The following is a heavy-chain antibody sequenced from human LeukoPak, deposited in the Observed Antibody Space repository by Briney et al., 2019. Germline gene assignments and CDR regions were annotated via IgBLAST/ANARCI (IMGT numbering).Heavy chain of an antibody. Sequence: SQTLSLTCAISGDSVSSNSATWNWIRQSPSRGLEWLGRTYYRSRWYNDYTVSVQSRITINPDTSKNQFSLQLNSVTPEGTAVYYCARDPGGDTSMPFDPWGQGTLVTVSS. V-gene: IGHV6-1*01. J-gene: IGHJ5*02. D-gene: IGHD5-18*01. CDR1: GDSVSSNSAT. CDR3: ARDPGGDTSMPFDP. CDR2: TYYRSRWYN.